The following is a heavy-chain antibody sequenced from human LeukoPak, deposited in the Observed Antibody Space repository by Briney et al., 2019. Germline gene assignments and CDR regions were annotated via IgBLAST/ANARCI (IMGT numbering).Heavy chain of an antibody. CDR2: IYTSGST. D-gene: IGHD5-18*01. J-gene: IGHJ4*02. V-gene: IGHV4-4*07. Sequence: SETLSLTCTVSGGSISSYYWSWLRQPAGKGLEWIGRIYTSGSTNYNPSLTSRVTMSVDTSKNQFSLKLSSVTAADTAVYYCARGSRGYSYGLDYWGQGTLVTVSS. CDR3: ARGSRGYSYGLDY. CDR1: GGSISSYY.